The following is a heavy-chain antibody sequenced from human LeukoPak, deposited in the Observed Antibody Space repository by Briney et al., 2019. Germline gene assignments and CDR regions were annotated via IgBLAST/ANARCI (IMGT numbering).Heavy chain of an antibody. D-gene: IGHD3-22*01. V-gene: IGHV3-23*01. CDR3: AKDSAFDSSGYYYRGSNFDY. Sequence: GALRLSCAASGFTFSSYAMSWVRQAPGKGLGWVSTISGSGGSTYYADSVKGRFTISRDNSKNTLYLQMNSLRAEDTAVYHCAKDSAFDSSGYYYRGSNFDYWGQGTLVTVSS. J-gene: IGHJ4*02. CDR2: ISGSGGST. CDR1: GFTFSSYA.